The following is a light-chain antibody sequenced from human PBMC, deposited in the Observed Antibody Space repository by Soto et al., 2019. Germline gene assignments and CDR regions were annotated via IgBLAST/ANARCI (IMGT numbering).Light chain of an antibody. Sequence: EIVMTQSPATLSVSPGERATLSCRASQSVSGKLAWYQQKPGQAPRLLIYGASTRATGVPARFSGSGSGTEFTRAISNLQSEDFAVYYGEQYNKWYTFGQGTKVEIK. CDR1: QSVSGK. V-gene: IGKV3-15*01. J-gene: IGKJ2*01. CDR3: EQYNKWYT. CDR2: GAS.